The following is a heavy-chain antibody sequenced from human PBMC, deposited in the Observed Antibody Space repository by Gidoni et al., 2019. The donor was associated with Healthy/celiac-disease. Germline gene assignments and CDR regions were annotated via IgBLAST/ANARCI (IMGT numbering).Heavy chain of an antibody. V-gene: IGHV1-18*01. CDR1: GYTFTSYG. CDR2: ISAYNGNT. Sequence: QVQLVQSGAEVKKPGASVKVSCQASGYTFTSYGISCVRQAPGQGLEWMGWISAYNGNTNYAQKLQGRVTMTTDTPTSTAYMELRSLRSDDTAVYYCASRYDSSGSSFAFDIWGQGTMVTVAS. D-gene: IGHD3-22*01. J-gene: IGHJ3*02. CDR3: ASRYDSSGSSFAFDI.